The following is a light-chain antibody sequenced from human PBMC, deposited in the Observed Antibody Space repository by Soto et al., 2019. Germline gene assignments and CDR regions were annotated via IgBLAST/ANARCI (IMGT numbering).Light chain of an antibody. CDR2: GNI. CDR3: QSYDISLSVSVV. V-gene: IGLV1-40*01. CDR1: GSNIGAGYD. Sequence: QSVLTQPPSVYGAPGQRVTISCTGSGSNIGAGYDVHWYQHLPGTAPKLLIYGNINRPSGVPDRFSGAKSGTSASLAITGLQAEDEADYYCQSYDISLSVSVVFGGGTKVTVL. J-gene: IGLJ2*01.